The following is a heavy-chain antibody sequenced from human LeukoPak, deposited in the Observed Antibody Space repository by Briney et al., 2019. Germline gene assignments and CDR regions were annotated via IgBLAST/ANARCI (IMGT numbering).Heavy chain of an antibody. J-gene: IGHJ4*02. V-gene: IGHV3-23*01. CDR1: GFTFSSYA. CDR2: ISGSGVST. CDR3: AKDPGYYGSGSFAD. D-gene: IGHD3-10*01. Sequence: GGSLRLSCAASGFTFSSYAMNWVRQAPGKGLEWVSAISGSGVSTYYADSVKGRFTISRDNSKNTLYLQMNSLRDEDTAVYYCAKDPGYYGSGSFADWGQGTLVTVSS.